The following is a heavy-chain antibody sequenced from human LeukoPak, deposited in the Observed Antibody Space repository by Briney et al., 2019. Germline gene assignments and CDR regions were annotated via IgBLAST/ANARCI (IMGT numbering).Heavy chain of an antibody. Sequence: SVKVSCNASGGTFSSYAISWVRQAPGQGLEWMGGIIPIFGTANYAQKFQGRVTITTDESTSTAYMELSSLRSEDTAVYYCARGPLDLSGYSYDVWGHDAFDIWGQGTMVTVSS. J-gene: IGHJ3*02. CDR3: ARGPLDLSGYSYDVWGHDAFDI. CDR2: IIPIFGTA. CDR1: GGTFSSYA. D-gene: IGHD5-18*01. V-gene: IGHV1-69*05.